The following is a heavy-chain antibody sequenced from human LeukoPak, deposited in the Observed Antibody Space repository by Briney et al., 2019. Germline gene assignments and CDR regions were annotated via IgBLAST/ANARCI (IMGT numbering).Heavy chain of an antibody. CDR3: AKDALIVVVPAAISGWFDP. D-gene: IGHD2-2*01. J-gene: IGHJ5*02. CDR1: GFTFSSYG. Sequence: GGSLRLSCAASGFTFSSYGMPWVRQAPGKGLEWVAVISYDGSNKYYADSVKGRFTISRDNSKNTLYLQMNSLRAEDTAVYYCAKDALIVVVPAAISGWFDPWGQGTLVTVSS. V-gene: IGHV3-30*18. CDR2: ISYDGSNK.